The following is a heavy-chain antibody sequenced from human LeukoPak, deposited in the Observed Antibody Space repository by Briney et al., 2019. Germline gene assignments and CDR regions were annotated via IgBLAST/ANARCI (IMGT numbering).Heavy chain of an antibody. V-gene: IGHV3-53*01. Sequence: TGGSLRLSCAASGFIVSSNYMSWVRQAPGKELEWASVIYSGGSTYYADSVKGRFTISRDNSKNTLYLQMNSLRAEDTAVYYCAKDPHYDFWSGYLDYWGQGTLVTVSS. CDR2: IYSGGST. D-gene: IGHD3-3*01. CDR1: GFIVSSNY. J-gene: IGHJ4*02. CDR3: AKDPHYDFWSGYLDY.